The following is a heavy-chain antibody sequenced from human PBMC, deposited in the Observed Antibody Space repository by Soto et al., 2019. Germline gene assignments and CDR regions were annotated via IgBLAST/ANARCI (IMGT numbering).Heavy chain of an antibody. V-gene: IGHV1-69*02. CDR3: ASLIYCSCTSCYFARTPYCYYYTDV. D-gene: IGHD2-2*01. CDR2: IIPILGIA. Sequence: GASVKVSCKASGGTFSSYTISWVRQAPGQGLEWMGRIIPILGIANYAQKFQGRVTITADKSTSTAYMELSSLRSEDTAVYYCASLIYCSCTSCYFARTPYCYYYTDVRRNAPPVTV. CDR1: GGTFSSYT. J-gene: IGHJ6*03.